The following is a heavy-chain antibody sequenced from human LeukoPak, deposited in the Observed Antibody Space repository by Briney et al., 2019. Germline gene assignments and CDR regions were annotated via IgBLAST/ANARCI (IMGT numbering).Heavy chain of an antibody. CDR1: GFTFDDYA. D-gene: IGHD3-10*01. CDR2: ISWNSGSI. CDR3: AKDYYYGSGSPA. J-gene: IGHJ5*02. Sequence: GGSLRLSCAASGFTFDDYAMHWVRQAPGKGLEWVSGISWNSGSIGYADSVKGRFTISRDNAKNSLYLQMNSLRPEDTAFYYCAKDYYYGSGSPAWGQGTLVTVSS. V-gene: IGHV3-9*01.